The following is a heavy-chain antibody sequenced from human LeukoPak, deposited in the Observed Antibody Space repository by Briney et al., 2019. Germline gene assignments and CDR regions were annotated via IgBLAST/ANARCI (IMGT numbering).Heavy chain of an antibody. Sequence: SETLSLTCTVSGGSISSSSYYWGWIRQPPGKGLEWIGTIYYSGSTYYNPSLKSRVTISVDTSKNQFSLNLTSVTAADTAVYYCARHRSGSYSGLDYWGQGTLVTVSS. D-gene: IGHD1-26*01. CDR3: ARHRSGSYSGLDY. J-gene: IGHJ4*02. V-gene: IGHV4-39*01. CDR1: GGSISSSSYY. CDR2: IYYSGST.